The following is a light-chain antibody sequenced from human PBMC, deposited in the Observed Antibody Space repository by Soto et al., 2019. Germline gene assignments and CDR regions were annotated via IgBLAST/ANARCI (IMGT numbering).Light chain of an antibody. J-gene: IGKJ5*01. CDR3: LQYNNWPYT. V-gene: IGKV3-15*01. CDR1: QTVTNN. Sequence: EIVMTQSPATLSVSPGESATLSCRASQTVTNNLAWYQQKSGQTPRLLIYRASTRATAIPARFSGSGSGTEFTLTISSLQSEDVGVYYCLQYNNWPYTFGQGTRLEN. CDR2: RAS.